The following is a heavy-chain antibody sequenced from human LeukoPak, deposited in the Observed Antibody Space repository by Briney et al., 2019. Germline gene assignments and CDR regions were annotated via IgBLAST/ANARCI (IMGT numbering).Heavy chain of an antibody. V-gene: IGHV3-72*01. CDR3: ARDGGASLYSAFDI. Sequence: GGSLRLSCAASGFTFSDYILDWVRQAPGKWLEWVGRTRRRNSSYTTEYAASVKGIFIITRDDSRNSLYQHMNSLKTEDTAVYHCARDGGASLYSAFDIWGHGTMVTVSS. CDR1: GFTFSDYI. J-gene: IGHJ3*02. CDR2: TRRRNSSYTT. D-gene: IGHD3-16*01.